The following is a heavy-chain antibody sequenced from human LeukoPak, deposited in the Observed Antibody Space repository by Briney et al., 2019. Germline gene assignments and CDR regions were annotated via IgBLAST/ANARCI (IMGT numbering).Heavy chain of an antibody. V-gene: IGHV4-4*07. CDR3: ASTYSSSHDAFDI. CDR1: GGSIGNYY. J-gene: IGHJ3*02. D-gene: IGHD6-13*01. CDR2: IYTSGRT. Sequence: SETLSLTCTVSGGSIGNYYWNWVRQPAGKGLEWIGRIYTSGRTNYNPSLKSRVTMSQDTSKKQFSLKLGSVTAADTAVYYCASTYSSSHDAFDIWGQGTMVTVSS.